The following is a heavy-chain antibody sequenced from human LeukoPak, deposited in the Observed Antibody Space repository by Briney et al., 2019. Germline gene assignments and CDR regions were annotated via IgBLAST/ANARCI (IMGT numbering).Heavy chain of an antibody. CDR2: ISSYNGNT. D-gene: IGHD1-1*01. CDR1: GYTFTSYG. CDR3: ARALLERDHFDY. J-gene: IGHJ4*02. Sequence: ASVKVSCKASGYTFTSYGISWVRQAPGQGLEWMGWISSYNGNTNYAQKLQGRVTMTTDTSTSTAYMELRSLRSDDTAVYYCARALLERDHFDYWGQGTLVTVSS. V-gene: IGHV1-18*01.